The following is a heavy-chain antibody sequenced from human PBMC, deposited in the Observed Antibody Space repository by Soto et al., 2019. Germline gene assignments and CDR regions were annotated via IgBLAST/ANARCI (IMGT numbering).Heavy chain of an antibody. Sequence: SQTLSLTCAISGDSVSSNRAAWNWIRQSPSRGLEWLGRTYYRSKWYNDYADSVKSRITINPDTSKNQFSLQLNSVTPEDTAVYYSTRDWAGTYGLDVWGQGTTVTVSS. CDR3: TRDWAGTYGLDV. J-gene: IGHJ6*02. CDR2: TYYRSKWYN. D-gene: IGHD3-16*01. V-gene: IGHV6-1*01. CDR1: GDSVSSNRAA.